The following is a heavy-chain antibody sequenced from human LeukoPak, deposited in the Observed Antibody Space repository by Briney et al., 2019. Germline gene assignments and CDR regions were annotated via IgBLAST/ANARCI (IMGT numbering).Heavy chain of an antibody. V-gene: IGHV7-4-1*02. CDR3: ARELVGDYTPGYCSGGSCHNWFDP. Sequence: GASVKVSCKASGYTFTSYAMNWVRQAPGQGLEWMGWINTNTGNPTYAQGFTGRFVFSLDTSVSTAYLQISSLKAEDTAVYYCARELVGDYTPGYCSGGSCHNWFDPWGQGTLVTVSS. D-gene: IGHD2-15*01. CDR1: GYTFTSYA. J-gene: IGHJ5*02. CDR2: INTNTGNP.